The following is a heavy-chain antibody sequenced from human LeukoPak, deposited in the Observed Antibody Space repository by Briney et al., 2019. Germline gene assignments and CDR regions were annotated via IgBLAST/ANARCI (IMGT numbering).Heavy chain of an antibody. J-gene: IGHJ4*02. V-gene: IGHV3-33*01. CDR3: AREEHKNWKIDY. Sequence: PGTSLRLSCAASGFTFRSYGMHWVRQPPGKGLEWVAFIWYDGSNKYYADSVRGRFTISRGNSKNTLYLQMNSLRAEDTAVYYCAREEHKNWKIDYWGQGTLVTVSS. CDR2: IWYDGSNK. CDR1: GFTFRSYG. D-gene: IGHD1-1*01.